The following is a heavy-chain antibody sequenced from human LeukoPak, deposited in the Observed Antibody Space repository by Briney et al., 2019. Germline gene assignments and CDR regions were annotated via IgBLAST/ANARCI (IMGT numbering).Heavy chain of an antibody. D-gene: IGHD3-3*01. CDR1: GFTFSSYG. Sequence: GGSLRLSCAASGFTFSSYGMHWVRQAPGKGLEWVAFIRYDGSNKYYADSVKGRFTISRDNSKNTLYLQMNSLRAEDTAVYYCAKGVTIFEDAFDIWGQGTMVTVSS. CDR3: AKGVTIFEDAFDI. CDR2: IRYDGSNK. V-gene: IGHV3-30*02. J-gene: IGHJ3*02.